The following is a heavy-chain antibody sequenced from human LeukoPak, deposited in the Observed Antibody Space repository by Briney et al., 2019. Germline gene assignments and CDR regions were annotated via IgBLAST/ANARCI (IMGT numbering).Heavy chain of an antibody. V-gene: IGHV3-13*01. Sequence: GGSLRLSCAASGFTFSSYDMHWVRQATGKGLEWVSAIGTAGDTYYPGSVKGRFTISRENAKNSLYLQMNSLRAGDTAVYYCARVADYYDSSGYDYWGQGTLVTVSS. CDR2: IGTAGDT. CDR3: ARVADYYDSSGYDY. D-gene: IGHD3-22*01. CDR1: GFTFSSYD. J-gene: IGHJ4*02.